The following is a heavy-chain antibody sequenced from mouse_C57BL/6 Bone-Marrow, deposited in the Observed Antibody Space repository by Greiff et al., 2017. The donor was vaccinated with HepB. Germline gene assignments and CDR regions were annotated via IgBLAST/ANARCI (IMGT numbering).Heavy chain of an antibody. J-gene: IGHJ4*01. CDR2: ILPGSGST. V-gene: IGHV1-9*01. Sequence: QVQLKQSGAELMKPGASVKLSCKATGYTFTGYWIEWVKQRPGHGLEWIGEILPGSGSTNYNEKFKGKATFTADTSSNTAYMQLSSLTTEDSAIYYCARVMHTVVARRKDYAMDYWGQGTSVTVSS. CDR1: GYTFTGYW. D-gene: IGHD1-1*01. CDR3: ARVMHTVVARRKDYAMDY.